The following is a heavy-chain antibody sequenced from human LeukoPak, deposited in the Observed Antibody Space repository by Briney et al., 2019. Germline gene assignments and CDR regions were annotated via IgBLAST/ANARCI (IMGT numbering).Heavy chain of an antibody. V-gene: IGHV1-18*01. Sequence: FTSYXXSWVRQAPGQGLEWMGWISAYNGNTNYAQKLQGRVTMTTDTSTSTAYMELRSLRSDDTAVYYCARAQLGKFDPWGQGTLVTVSS. CDR2: ISAYNGNT. CDR3: ARAQLGKFDP. J-gene: IGHJ5*02. CDR1: FTSYX. D-gene: IGHD3-16*01.